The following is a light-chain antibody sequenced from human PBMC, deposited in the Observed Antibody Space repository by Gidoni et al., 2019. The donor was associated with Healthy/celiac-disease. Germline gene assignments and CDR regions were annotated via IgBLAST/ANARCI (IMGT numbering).Light chain of an antibody. CDR1: QSISSW. CDR3: QQYNSYSWT. V-gene: IGKV1-5*03. J-gene: IGKJ1*01. Sequence: DIQMTQAPSTLSASVGDRVTITCRASQSISSWLAWYHQKPGKAPKLLIYKASSLESGVPSMFSGSGSGTEFTLTISSLQPDYFATYYCQQYNSYSWTFGQGTKVEIK. CDR2: KAS.